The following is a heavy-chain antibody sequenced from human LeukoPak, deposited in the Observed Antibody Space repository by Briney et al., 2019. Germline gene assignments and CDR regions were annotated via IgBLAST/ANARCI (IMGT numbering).Heavy chain of an antibody. Sequence: SETLSLTCTVSGDSISSYYWSWIRQPAGKGLEWIGRIYSSGSTTYNPSLKSRVTMSVDTSKSQFSLKLNSVTAADTAVYYCAKHYMGSSYNRGCDCWGQGTQVTVSS. D-gene: IGHD3-10*01. J-gene: IGHJ4*02. CDR1: GDSISSYY. CDR2: IYSSGST. V-gene: IGHV4-4*07. CDR3: AKHYMGSSYNRGCDC.